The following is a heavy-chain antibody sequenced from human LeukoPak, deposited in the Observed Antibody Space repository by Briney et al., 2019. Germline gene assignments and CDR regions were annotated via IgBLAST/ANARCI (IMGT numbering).Heavy chain of an antibody. CDR1: GGTFSSYA. D-gene: IGHD2-2*01. V-gene: IGHV1-69*06. CDR2: IIPLFGTT. CDR3: ARVETGNCSTTSCWD. Sequence: GASVKVSCKASGGTFSSYAISWVRQAPGQGLEWMGGIIPLFGTTNYAQNFQGRVTITADKSTRTAYMELRSLRSEDSAVYYCARVETGNCSTTSCWDWGQGTLVTVSS. J-gene: IGHJ4*02.